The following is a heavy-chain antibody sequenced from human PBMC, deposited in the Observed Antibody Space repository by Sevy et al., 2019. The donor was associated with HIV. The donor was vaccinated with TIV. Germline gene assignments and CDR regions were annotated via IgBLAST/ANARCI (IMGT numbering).Heavy chain of an antibody. CDR3: GKGGGGHYDPDEIGYYFYYYNMDV. CDR2: ISGSGTRT. D-gene: IGHD3-22*01. V-gene: IGHV3-23*01. J-gene: IGHJ6*03. Sequence: GGSLRLSCAVSGFSFDSYGMTWVRQAPGKGLEWVSGISGSGTRTYYADSVKGRFIIYRDNSKNTLYLQMNSLRSEDPAIYYCGKGGGGHYDPDEIGYYFYYYNMDVWGKGTTVTVSS. CDR1: GFSFDSYG.